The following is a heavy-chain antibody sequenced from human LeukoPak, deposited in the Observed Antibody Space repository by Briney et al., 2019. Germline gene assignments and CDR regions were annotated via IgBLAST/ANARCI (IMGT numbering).Heavy chain of an antibody. Sequence: GASVTVSCKASGYTFTAYYIHWVRQAPGQGREWMGWINPKSGGTKYAQKFQGRITMTRDTSISTAYMELSSLTSDDTALYYCATDGAVAGTAYPEYWGQGTLVTVSS. CDR2: INPKSGGT. CDR3: ATDGAVAGTAYPEY. V-gene: IGHV1-2*02. CDR1: GYTFTAYY. D-gene: IGHD6-19*01. J-gene: IGHJ4*02.